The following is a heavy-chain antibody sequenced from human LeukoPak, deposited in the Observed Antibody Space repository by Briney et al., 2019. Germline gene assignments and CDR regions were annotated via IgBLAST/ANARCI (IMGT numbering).Heavy chain of an antibody. Sequence: ASVKVSCKDSGYTFTGYYMHWVRQAPGQGLEWMGWINPNSGGTNYAEKFQGRVTMTRDKSISTAYMYFCLPRSDDTAVDVCSSDVGPAPSVEIATIWPRAFDILGQGTMVTVYS. CDR3: SSDVGPAPSVEIATIWPRAFDI. D-gene: IGHD5-24*01. CDR2: INPNSGGT. J-gene: IGHJ3*02. V-gene: IGHV1-2*02. CDR1: GYTFTGYY.